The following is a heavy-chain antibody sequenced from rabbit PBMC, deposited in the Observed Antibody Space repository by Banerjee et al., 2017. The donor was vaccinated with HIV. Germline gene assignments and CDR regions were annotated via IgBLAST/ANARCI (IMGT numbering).Heavy chain of an antibody. CDR2: TDASGSGVT. D-gene: IGHD1-1*01. J-gene: IGHJ4*01. Sequence: QSLEESGGDLVKPGASLTLTCTASGFSLTTPYWIWWVRQAPGKGLEWIGYTDASGSGVTDYANWVNGRFSISRENTQNTVSLQLNSLTAADTATYFCVRDRGASSSDYYPKHFDLWGPGTLVTVS. CDR3: VRDRGASSSDYYPKHFDL. V-gene: IGHV1S40*01. CDR1: GFSLTTPYW.